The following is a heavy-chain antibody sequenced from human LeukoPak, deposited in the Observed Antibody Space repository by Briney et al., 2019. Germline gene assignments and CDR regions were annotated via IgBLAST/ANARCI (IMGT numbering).Heavy chain of an antibody. Sequence: ASVKVSCKASGGTFSSYAISWVRQAPGQGLEWMGRIIPILGIANYAQKFQGRVTITADKSTSTAYMELSSLRPEDTAVYYCARAKCSSTSCYEAFDIWGQGTMVTVSS. V-gene: IGHV1-69*04. J-gene: IGHJ3*02. CDR2: IIPILGIA. CDR3: ARAKCSSTSCYEAFDI. CDR1: GGTFSSYA. D-gene: IGHD2-2*01.